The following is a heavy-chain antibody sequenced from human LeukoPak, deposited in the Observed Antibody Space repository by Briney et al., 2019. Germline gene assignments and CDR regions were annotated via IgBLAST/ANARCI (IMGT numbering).Heavy chain of an antibody. D-gene: IGHD2/OR15-2a*01. CDR2: IANNGNA. CDR3: ARRIFSAQFRPLLYSYMEV. V-gene: IGHV4-59*08. CDR1: GDSISSSS. J-gene: IGHJ6*03. Sequence: SETLSLTCSVSGDSISSSSWTWIRQSPGKGLESLGYIANNGNAKYKSSFEGRVTMSVDTSKSQFSLTLSSVTAADTAVYYCARRIFSAQFRPLLYSYMEVCGKGAPVIVS.